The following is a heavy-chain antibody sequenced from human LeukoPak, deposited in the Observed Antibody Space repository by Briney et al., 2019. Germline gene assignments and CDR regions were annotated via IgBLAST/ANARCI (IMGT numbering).Heavy chain of an antibody. J-gene: IGHJ4*02. CDR3: ARAGSSGWRAQFFDY. Sequence: GGSLRLSCAASGFTFSSYAMHWVRQAPGKGLEHVSAISSNGGSTYYANSVKGRFTISRDNSKNTLYLQMGSLRAGDMAVYYCARAGSSGWRAQFFDYWGQGTLVTVS. V-gene: IGHV3-64*01. D-gene: IGHD6-19*01. CDR2: ISSNGGST. CDR1: GFTFSSYA.